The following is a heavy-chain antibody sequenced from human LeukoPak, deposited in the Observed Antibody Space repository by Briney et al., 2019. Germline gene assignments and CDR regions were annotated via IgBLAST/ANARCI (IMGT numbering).Heavy chain of an antibody. D-gene: IGHD3-9*01. V-gene: IGHV3-23*01. CDR1: GFTFSSYA. J-gene: IGHJ4*02. Sequence: GGSLRLSCAASGFTFSSYAMNWVRQAPGKGLEWVSAISGSGGSTYYADSVKGRFTISRDNSKNTLYLQMNSLRAEDTAVYYCAKDWGDYDIYYFDYWGQGTLVTVSS. CDR3: AKDWGDYDIYYFDY. CDR2: ISGSGGST.